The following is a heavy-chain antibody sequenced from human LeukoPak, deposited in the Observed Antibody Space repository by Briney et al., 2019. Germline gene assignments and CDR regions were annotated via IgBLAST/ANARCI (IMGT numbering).Heavy chain of an antibody. J-gene: IGHJ4*02. CDR3: ARRLDGYSYGYADY. CDR2: ISSSSSYI. CDR1: GFTFSSYS. V-gene: IGHV3-21*01. Sequence: GGSLRLSCAASGFTFSSYSMNWVRLAPGKGLEWVSSISSSSSYIYYADSVKGRFTISRDNAKNSLYLQMNSLRAEDTAVYYCARRLDGYSYGYADYWGQGTLVTVSS. D-gene: IGHD5-18*01.